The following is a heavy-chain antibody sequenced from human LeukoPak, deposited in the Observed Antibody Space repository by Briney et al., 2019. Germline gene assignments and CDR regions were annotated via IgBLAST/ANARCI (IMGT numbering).Heavy chain of an antibody. D-gene: IGHD3-22*01. CDR1: GGTFSRSA. Sequence: SSVKVSCKASGGTFSRSAVNWVRQAPGQGLEWMGGIIPMFRTANYAQKFRGRVTITADESTSTAYMELNSLRSEDTAVYYCARDASIHDSSSYYFLWGGQGTLVTVSS. J-gene: IGHJ1*01. CDR2: IIPMFRTA. CDR3: ARDASIHDSSSYYFLW. V-gene: IGHV1-69*01.